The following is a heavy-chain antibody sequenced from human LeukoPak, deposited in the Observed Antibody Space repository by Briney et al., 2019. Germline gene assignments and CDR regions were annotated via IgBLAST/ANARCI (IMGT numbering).Heavy chain of an antibody. CDR2: IYPGDSDA. V-gene: IGHV5-51*01. Sequence: GESLKISCTGSGYSFTSHWIGWVRQKPGKGLEWMGIIYPGDSDARYSPSFQGQVTISADKSISTAYLQWSSLKASDTAMYYCARQSTSSGPIDYWGQGTLVTVSS. CDR1: GYSFTSHW. CDR3: ARQSTSSGPIDY. D-gene: IGHD6-19*01. J-gene: IGHJ4*02.